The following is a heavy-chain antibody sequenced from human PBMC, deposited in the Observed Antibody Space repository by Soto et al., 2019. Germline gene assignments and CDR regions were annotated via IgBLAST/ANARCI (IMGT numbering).Heavy chain of an antibody. Sequence: SQTLSLTCAISGDSVSSNSAAWNWIRQSPSRGLEWLGRTYYRSKWYNDYAVSVKSRITINPDTSKNQFSLHLNSVTPEDTAVYYCARDHPIPGYSSSCYFDYWGQGTLVTVSS. D-gene: IGHD6-13*01. CDR1: GDSVSSNSAA. CDR2: TYYRSKWYN. J-gene: IGHJ4*02. CDR3: ARDHPIPGYSSSCYFDY. V-gene: IGHV6-1*01.